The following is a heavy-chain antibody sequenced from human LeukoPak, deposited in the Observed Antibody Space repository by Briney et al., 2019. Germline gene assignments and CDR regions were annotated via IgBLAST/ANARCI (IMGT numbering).Heavy chain of an antibody. CDR2: IYINGNR. CDR1: GGSISNYY. Sequence: SATLSLTCTVSGGSISNYYWAWIRQPAGKGLEWIGRIYINGNRNYNPSLESRVSISMDTSKNQFSLTLSSVTAADTAVYYCARGLYSGWLNWFDPWGQGTLVTVSS. CDR3: ARGLYSGWLNWFDP. D-gene: IGHD5-12*01. V-gene: IGHV4-4*07. J-gene: IGHJ5*02.